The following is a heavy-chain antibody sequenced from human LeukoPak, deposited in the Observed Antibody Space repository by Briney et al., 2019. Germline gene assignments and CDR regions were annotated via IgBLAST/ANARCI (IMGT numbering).Heavy chain of an antibody. CDR1: GGSINSGTYY. Sequence: SQTLSLTCTVSGGSINSGTYYWTWIRQPAGRGLEWIGRIYTSGSTNYNPSLKSRVTISVYTSTNQFSLKLRSVTAADTAVYYCAREGDQHLDGRYYYFDYWGRGTLVTVSS. CDR3: AREGDQHLDGRYYYFDY. V-gene: IGHV4-61*02. D-gene: IGHD3-10*01. CDR2: IYTSGST. J-gene: IGHJ4*02.